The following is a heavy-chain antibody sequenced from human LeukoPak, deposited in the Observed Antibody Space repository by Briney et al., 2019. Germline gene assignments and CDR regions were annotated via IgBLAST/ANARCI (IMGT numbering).Heavy chain of an antibody. CDR1: GGSFSGYC. CDR2: INHSGST. D-gene: IGHD3-22*01. Sequence: PSETLSLTCAVYGGSFSGYCWRWIGQPPGKGLEWIGEINHSGSTNYNPSLKSRVTISVDTSKNQFSLKLSSVTAADTAVYYCARDGDSSGYYYVYFDYWGQGTLVTVSS. CDR3: ARDGDSSGYYYVYFDY. J-gene: IGHJ4*02. V-gene: IGHV4-34*01.